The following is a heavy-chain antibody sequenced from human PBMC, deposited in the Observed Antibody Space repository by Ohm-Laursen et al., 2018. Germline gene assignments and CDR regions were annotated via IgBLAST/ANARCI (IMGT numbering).Heavy chain of an antibody. CDR1: GYTFTGYY. CDR2: ISTHNGNT. J-gene: IGHJ5*02. CDR3: AKYYCGYDGCWFDL. Sequence: ASVKVSCKASGYTFTGYYMHWVRQAPGQGLEWMGWISTHNGNTNYPQNFQGRVTMTTETPTSTAYMELRSLRSDDTAVYYCAKYYCGYDGCWFDLWGQGTLVTVSS. V-gene: IGHV1-18*04. D-gene: IGHD5-12*01.